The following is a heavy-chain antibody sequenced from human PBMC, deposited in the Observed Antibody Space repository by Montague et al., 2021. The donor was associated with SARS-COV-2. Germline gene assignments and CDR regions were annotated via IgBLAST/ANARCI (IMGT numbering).Heavy chain of an antibody. D-gene: IGHD5-18*01. J-gene: IGHJ4*02. Sequence: TLSLTCTVSGGSISSYYWGWIRQPPGKGLEWIGYIYYSGSTNYNPSLKSRVTISVDTSKNQFSLKLSSVTAADTAVYYCARGDVDTAMVYYFDYWGQGTLVTVSS. V-gene: IGHV4-59*01. CDR3: ARGDVDTAMVYYFDY. CDR2: IYYSGST. CDR1: GGSISSYY.